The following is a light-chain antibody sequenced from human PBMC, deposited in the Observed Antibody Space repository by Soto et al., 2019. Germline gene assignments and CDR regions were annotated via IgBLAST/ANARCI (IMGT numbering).Light chain of an antibody. CDR2: DAS. CDR3: QQYDNLPPYT. V-gene: IGKV1-33*01. J-gene: IGKJ3*01. Sequence: DIQMTQSPSSLSASVGDRVTITCQASQDISNYLNWYQQKPGKAPKLLIYDASNLETGVPSRFSGSESRTDFTFTISSLQPEDIATYYCQQYDNLPPYTFGPGTKVDIK. CDR1: QDISNY.